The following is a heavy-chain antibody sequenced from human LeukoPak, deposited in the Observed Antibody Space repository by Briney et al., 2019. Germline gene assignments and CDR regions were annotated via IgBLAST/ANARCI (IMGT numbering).Heavy chain of an antibody. CDR1: GGSISSSSYY. D-gene: IGHD2-8*01. Sequence: PSETLSLTCTVSGGSISSSSYYWGWIRQPPGKGLEWIGSIYYSGSTYYHPSLKSRVTISVDTSKNQFSLKLSSVTAADTAVHYCATQQMVAVAFDSWGPGTLVTVSS. V-gene: IGHV4-39*01. CDR2: IYYSGST. J-gene: IGHJ4*02. CDR3: ATQQMVAVAFDS.